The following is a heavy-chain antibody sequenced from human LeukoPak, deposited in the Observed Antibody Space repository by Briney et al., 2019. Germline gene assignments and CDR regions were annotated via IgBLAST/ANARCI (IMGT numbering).Heavy chain of an antibody. J-gene: IGHJ6*02. D-gene: IGHD3-10*01. CDR2: ISNSGGTT. Sequence: GGSLRLSCAASGFTFSNYALNWVRQAPGKGLEWVSGISNSGGTTYYADSVKGRFTISRDNSKNTLYLQMNSLRAEDTAVYYCAKDMVRGVIDYYYYGMDVWGQGTTVTVSS. CDR1: GFTFSNYA. CDR3: AKDMVRGVIDYYYYGMDV. V-gene: IGHV3-23*01.